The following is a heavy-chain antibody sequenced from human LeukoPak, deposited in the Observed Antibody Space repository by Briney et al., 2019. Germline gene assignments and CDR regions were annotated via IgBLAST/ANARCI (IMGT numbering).Heavy chain of an antibody. V-gene: IGHV3-74*01. CDR1: GFTFSSYW. J-gene: IGHJ5*02. CDR2: IKSDGSVT. CDR3: ARAVGISWFDP. Sequence: PGGSLRLSCAASGFTFSSYWMHWVRQAPGKGLVWVSRIKSDGSVTTYADSVKGRFTISRDNARNTLYLQMNSLRAEDTAVYYCARAVGISWFDPWGQGTLVTVSS. D-gene: IGHD2-15*01.